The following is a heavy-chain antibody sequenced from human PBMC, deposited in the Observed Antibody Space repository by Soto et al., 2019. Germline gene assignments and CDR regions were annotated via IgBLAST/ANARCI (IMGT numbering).Heavy chain of an antibody. CDR2: SSAYNGNK. CDR3: ARDRNWEIRGIDAFDI. CDR1: GYTFTSYG. V-gene: IGHV1-18*01. D-gene: IGHD3-10*01. Sequence: QVPLVQSGAEVKKPGASVKVSCKASGYTFTSYGISWVRQAPGQGLEWMGRSSAYNGNKNYAQKLQGRVTMTTDTSTSTAYMELRSLRSDDTAVYYCARDRNWEIRGIDAFDIWGQGTMVTVSS. J-gene: IGHJ3*02.